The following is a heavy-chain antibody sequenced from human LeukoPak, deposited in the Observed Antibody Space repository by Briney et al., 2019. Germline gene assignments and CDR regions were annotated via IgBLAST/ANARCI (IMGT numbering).Heavy chain of an antibody. D-gene: IGHD3-3*01. CDR1: GYTFTSYG. J-gene: IGHJ4*02. CDR3: AREGPAYYDFWSGYLGVFDY. Sequence: GASVKVSCKASGYTFTSYGISWVRQAPGQGLEWMGWISAYNGNTNYAQKLQGRVTMTTDTSTSTAYMELRSLRSDDTAVYYCAREGPAYYDFWSGYLGVFDYWGQGTLVTVSS. V-gene: IGHV1-18*01. CDR2: ISAYNGNT.